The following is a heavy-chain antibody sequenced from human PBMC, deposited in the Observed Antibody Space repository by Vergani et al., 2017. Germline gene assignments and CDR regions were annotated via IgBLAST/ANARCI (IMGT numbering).Heavy chain of an antibody. CDR2: ISAYNGNT. Sequence: QVQLVQSGAEVKKPGSSVKVSCKASGGTFSSYGISWVRQTPGQGLEWMGWISAYNGNTNYAQKLQGRVTMTTDTSTSTAYMELRSLRSDDTAVYYCARGGFGVLMVYPNYYYYGMDVWGQGTTVTVSS. J-gene: IGHJ6*02. CDR1: GGTFSSYG. D-gene: IGHD2-8*01. CDR3: ARGGFGVLMVYPNYYYYGMDV. V-gene: IGHV1-18*01.